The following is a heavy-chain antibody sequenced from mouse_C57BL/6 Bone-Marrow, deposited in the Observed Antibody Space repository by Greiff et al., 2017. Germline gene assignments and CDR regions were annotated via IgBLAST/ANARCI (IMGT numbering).Heavy chain of an antibody. CDR1: GFTFSSYA. J-gene: IGHJ3*01. CDR3: ARERNYYGSRGFAY. CDR2: ISDGGSYT. D-gene: IGHD1-1*01. Sequence: EVQGVESGGGLVKPGGSLKLSCAASGFTFSSYAMSWVRQTPEKRLEWVATISDGGSYTYYPDNVKGRFTISRDNAKNNLYLQMSHLKSEDTAMYYCARERNYYGSRGFAYWGQGTLVTVSA. V-gene: IGHV5-4*01.